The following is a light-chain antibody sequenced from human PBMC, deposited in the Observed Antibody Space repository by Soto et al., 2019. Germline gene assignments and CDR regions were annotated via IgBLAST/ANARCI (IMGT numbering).Light chain of an antibody. V-gene: IGKV3-15*01. CDR2: GAS. CDR1: QSISSN. J-gene: IGKJ5*01. Sequence: DIVMTQSPATLSVSPGERATLSCRASQSISSNLAWYQHKPGQAPRLLIDGASTRATGISARFSGSGSGTEFTLTISSLQSEDLSVYYCQQYNNWPLTFGQGTRLEIK. CDR3: QQYNNWPLT.